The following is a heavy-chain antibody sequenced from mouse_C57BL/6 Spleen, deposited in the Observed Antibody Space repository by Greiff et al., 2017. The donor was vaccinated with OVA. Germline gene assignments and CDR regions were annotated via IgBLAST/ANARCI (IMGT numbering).Heavy chain of an antibody. Sequence: EVMLVESGGGLVKPGGSLKLSCAASGFTFSDYGMHWVRQAPEKGLEWVAYISSGSSTIYYADTVKGRFTISRDNAKNTLFLQMTSLRSEDTAMYYCARDGLGRRVFDYWGQGTTLTVSS. J-gene: IGHJ2*01. CDR2: ISSGSSTI. D-gene: IGHD4-1*01. V-gene: IGHV5-17*01. CDR1: GFTFSDYG. CDR3: ARDGLGRRVFDY.